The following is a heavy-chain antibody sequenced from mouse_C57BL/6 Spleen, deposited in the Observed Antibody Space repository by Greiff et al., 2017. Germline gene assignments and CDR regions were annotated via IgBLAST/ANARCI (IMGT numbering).Heavy chain of an antibody. Sequence: QVQLKQPGAELVKPGASVKLSCKASGYTFTSYWMHWVKQRPGQGLEWIGMIHPNSGSTNYNEKFKSKATLTVDKSSSTAYMQLSSLTSEDSAVYYCAREGDGSLAYWGQGTLVTVSA. J-gene: IGHJ3*01. D-gene: IGHD2-3*01. V-gene: IGHV1-64*01. CDR3: AREGDGSLAY. CDR1: GYTFTSYW. CDR2: IHPNSGST.